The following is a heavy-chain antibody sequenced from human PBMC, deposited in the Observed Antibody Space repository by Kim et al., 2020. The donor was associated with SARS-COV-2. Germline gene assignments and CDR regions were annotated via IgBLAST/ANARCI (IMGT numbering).Heavy chain of an antibody. D-gene: IGHD2-15*01. V-gene: IGHV1-46*01. Sequence: AQKLRGRGPMTRDRSTSTVYMGLSSLRSEDTAVYYCAREIPATDDAFDIWGQGTMVTVSS. J-gene: IGHJ3*02. CDR3: AREIPATDDAFDI.